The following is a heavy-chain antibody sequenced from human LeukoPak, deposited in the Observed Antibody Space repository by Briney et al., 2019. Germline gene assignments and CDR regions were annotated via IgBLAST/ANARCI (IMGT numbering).Heavy chain of an antibody. CDR3: ASRKWELIY. CDR2: ISWNSGSI. J-gene: IGHJ4*02. CDR1: GFTFDDYA. Sequence: GGSLRLSCAASGFTFDDYAMHWVRQAPGKGLEWVSGISWNSGSIGYADSVKGRFTISRDNAKNSLYLQMNSLRAEDTAVYYCASRKWELIYWGQGTLVTVSS. D-gene: IGHD1-26*01. V-gene: IGHV3-9*01.